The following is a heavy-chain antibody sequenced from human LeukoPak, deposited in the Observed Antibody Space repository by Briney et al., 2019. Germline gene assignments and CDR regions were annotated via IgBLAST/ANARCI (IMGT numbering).Heavy chain of an antibody. Sequence: SETLSLTCTVSGGSINSYYWSWIRQPPGKGLEWIGFIYYSGSTNYSPSLKSRVTISVDTSKNQFSLKLSSVTAADTAVYYCARGHYGSGSFYYYYYGLDVWGQGTTVTVSS. J-gene: IGHJ6*02. CDR2: IYYSGST. CDR3: ARGHYGSGSFYYYYYGLDV. D-gene: IGHD3-10*01. CDR1: GGSINSYY. V-gene: IGHV4-59*08.